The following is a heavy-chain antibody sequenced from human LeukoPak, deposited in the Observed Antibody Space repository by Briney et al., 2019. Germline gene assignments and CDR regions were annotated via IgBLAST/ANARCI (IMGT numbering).Heavy chain of an antibody. CDR2: IYSCGST. V-gene: IGHV3-66*03. D-gene: IGHD6-13*01. J-gene: IGHJ4*02. CDR3: ARGTKRAAAGVFDY. Sequence: GGSLRLSCAASGFTVSSNYMRWVRQAPGKGLEWVSVIYSCGSTYYADSVKGRCNISRDNSKNTLYLQMNSLRAEDTAVYFCARGTKRAAAGVFDYWGQGTLVTVSS. CDR1: GFTVSSNY.